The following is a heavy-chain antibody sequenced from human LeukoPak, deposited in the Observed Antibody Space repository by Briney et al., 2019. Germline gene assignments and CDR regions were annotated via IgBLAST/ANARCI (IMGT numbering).Heavy chain of an antibody. Sequence: GGSLRLSCAASGFTFSSYAMSWVRQSPGKGLEWVSAISGGGGSTHYADSVKGRFTISRDNSKNTLYLQMNSLRAEDTAVYYCARDKEQLVSDYWGQGTLVTVSS. V-gene: IGHV3-23*01. CDR2: ISGGGGST. J-gene: IGHJ4*02. CDR1: GFTFSSYA. CDR3: ARDKEQLVSDY. D-gene: IGHD6-13*01.